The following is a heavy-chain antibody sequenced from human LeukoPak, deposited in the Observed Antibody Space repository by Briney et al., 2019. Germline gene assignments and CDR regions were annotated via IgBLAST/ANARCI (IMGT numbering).Heavy chain of an antibody. CDR3: TKAPLRSCTGAFCYPFDY. J-gene: IGHJ4*02. Sequence: SETLSLTCTVSGGSISSYYWSWIRQPPGKGLEWIGCIYYSGYTNYKSSLKSRVTISVDTSKNQFSLKLSSVTAADTAVYYCTKAPLRSCTGAFCYPFDYWGQGTLVTVSS. CDR2: IYYSGYT. V-gene: IGHV4-59*01. D-gene: IGHD2-8*02. CDR1: GGSISSYY.